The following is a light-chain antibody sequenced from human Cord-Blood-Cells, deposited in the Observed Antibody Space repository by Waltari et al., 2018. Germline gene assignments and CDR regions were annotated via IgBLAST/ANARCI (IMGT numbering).Light chain of an antibody. CDR3: QQYYSTPPYT. Sequence: DIVMTQSPDSLAVSLGERATINCTSSQSVLYSSNNKNYLAWYQQKPGQPPKLLIYWASTRESVVPDRFSGSGSVTDFTLTISSLQAEDVAVYYCQQYYSTPPYTFGQGTKLEIK. CDR1: QSVLYSSNNKNY. J-gene: IGKJ2*01. V-gene: IGKV4-1*01. CDR2: WAS.